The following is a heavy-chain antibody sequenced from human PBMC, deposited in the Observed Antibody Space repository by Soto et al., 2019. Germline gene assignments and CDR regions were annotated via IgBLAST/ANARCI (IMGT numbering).Heavy chain of an antibody. Sequence: ASVKVSCKASGYTFTSYDINWVRQATGQGLEWMGWMNPNSGNTGYAQKFQGRVTMTRNTSISTAYMELSSLRSEDTAVYYCARIYYDFWSGYLPLDYWGQGTLVTVSS. CDR1: GYTFTSYD. J-gene: IGHJ4*02. CDR2: MNPNSGNT. V-gene: IGHV1-8*01. CDR3: ARIYYDFWSGYLPLDY. D-gene: IGHD3-3*01.